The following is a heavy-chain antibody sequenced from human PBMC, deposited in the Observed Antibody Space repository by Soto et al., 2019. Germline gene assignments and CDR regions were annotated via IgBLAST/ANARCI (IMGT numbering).Heavy chain of an antibody. V-gene: IGHV3-30*18. D-gene: IGHD4-4*01. CDR1: GFTFSSYG. Sequence: GGSLRLSCAASGFTFSSYGMHWVRQAPGKGLEWVAVISYDGSNKYYADSVKGRFTISRDNSKNTLYLQMNSLRAEDTAVYYCAKDPLSTTVTYYYGMDFWGQGTKVTVSS. J-gene: IGHJ6*02. CDR2: ISYDGSNK. CDR3: AKDPLSTTVTYYYGMDF.